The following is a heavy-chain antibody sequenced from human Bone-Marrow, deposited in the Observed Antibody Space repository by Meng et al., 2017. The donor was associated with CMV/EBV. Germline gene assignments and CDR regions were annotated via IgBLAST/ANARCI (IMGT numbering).Heavy chain of an antibody. J-gene: IGHJ4*02. CDR3: ARDLSEYPYFDY. CDR1: GYTFTGYY. D-gene: IGHD6-6*01. CDR2: INPNSGGT. Sequence: ASVKVSCKASGYTFTGYYIHWVRQAPGQGLEWMGWINPNSGGTNYAQKFQGRVSMTRDTSISTAYMELSRLISDDTAVYYCARDLSEYPYFDYWGQGTLVTVSS. V-gene: IGHV1-2*02.